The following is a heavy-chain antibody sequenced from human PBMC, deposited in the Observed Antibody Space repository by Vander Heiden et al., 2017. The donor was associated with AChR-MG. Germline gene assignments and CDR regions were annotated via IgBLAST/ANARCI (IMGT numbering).Heavy chain of an antibody. CDR3: ATRLGGLLERLLWFFDY. V-gene: IGHV3-23*01. D-gene: IGHD3-3*01. Sequence: EVQLLESGGGLVQPGGSLRLSCAASGFTFSRYAMSWVRKAPGKGLEWVSAISGSGGSTYYADSVKGRFTISRDNSKNTLYLQMNSLRAEDTAVYYCATRLGGLLERLLWFFDYWGQGTLVTVSS. J-gene: IGHJ4*02. CDR2: ISGSGGST. CDR1: GFTFSRYA.